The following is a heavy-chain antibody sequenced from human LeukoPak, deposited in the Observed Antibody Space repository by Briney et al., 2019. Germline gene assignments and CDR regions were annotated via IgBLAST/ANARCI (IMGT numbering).Heavy chain of an antibody. V-gene: IGHV3-7*01. CDR2: IKQDGSDK. J-gene: IGHJ4*02. Sequence: PGGSLRLSCVASGFTFSGSWMSWVRQAPGKALEWVANIKQDGSDKYYVDSVKGRFTISRDNAKSSLYLQVDSLRADDTAVYYCTRGRAAFAYWGQGTLVIVSS. CDR1: GFTFSGSW. CDR3: TRGRAAFAY.